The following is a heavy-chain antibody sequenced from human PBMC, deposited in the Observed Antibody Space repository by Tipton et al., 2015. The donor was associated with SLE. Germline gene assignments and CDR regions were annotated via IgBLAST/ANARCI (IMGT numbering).Heavy chain of an antibody. CDR1: GYTFTGYY. V-gene: IGHV1-2*02. CDR3: ARVSLRYYYYGMDV. Sequence: QLVQSGAEVKKPGASVKVSCKASGYTFTGYYMHWVRQAPGQGLEWMGWINPNSGGTNYAQKFQGRVTMTRDTSISTAYMELSRLRSDATAVYYCARVSLRYYYYGMDVWGQGTTVTVSS. J-gene: IGHJ6*02. CDR2: INPNSGGT. D-gene: IGHD2-21*01.